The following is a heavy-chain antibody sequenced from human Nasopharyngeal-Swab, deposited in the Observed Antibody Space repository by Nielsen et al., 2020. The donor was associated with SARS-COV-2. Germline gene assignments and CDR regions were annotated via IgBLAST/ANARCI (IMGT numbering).Heavy chain of an antibody. V-gene: IGHV1-46*01. D-gene: IGHD6-13*01. Sequence: ASVKVSCKASGYTFTSYYMHWVRQAPGQGLEWMGIINPSGGSTSYAQKFQGRVTMTRDTSTSTVYMELSSLRSVDTAVYYCASRTPASSWYVLDYYYGMDVWGQGTTVTVSS. CDR3: ASRTPASSWYVLDYYYGMDV. J-gene: IGHJ6*02. CDR2: INPSGGST. CDR1: GYTFTSYY.